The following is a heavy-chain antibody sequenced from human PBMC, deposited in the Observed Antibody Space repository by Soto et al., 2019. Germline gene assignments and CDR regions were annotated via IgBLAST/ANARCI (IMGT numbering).Heavy chain of an antibody. J-gene: IGHJ5*02. V-gene: IGHV1-69*17. D-gene: IGHD2-15*01. CDR1: GATSRSLS. Sequence: QLQLVNSGAEGKKPGSSGKVSCKASGATSRSLSITWVRQAPGQGLEWMGGITPLFGIPNYPQKFQGRLTITADKSTGTAYLELSSLRSEDTAVYYCARDTHSAGGWFDTWGRGTLVTVSS. CDR2: ITPLFGIP. CDR3: ARDTHSAGGWFDT.